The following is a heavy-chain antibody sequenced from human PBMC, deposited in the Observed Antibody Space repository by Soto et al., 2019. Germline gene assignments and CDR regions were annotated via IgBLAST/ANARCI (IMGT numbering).Heavy chain of an antibody. Sequence: EVRLVESGGGLIQPGGSLRLSCAASEFTVSSNYMSWVRQAPGKGLEWVSVIYSGGITFYAESVKGRFTISRDNSKNTLYLQMNSLRAEDTAVYYCVRDFGSSSEGGMDVWGQGTTVTVSS. CDR2: IYSGGIT. CDR3: VRDFGSSSEGGMDV. CDR1: EFTVSSNY. V-gene: IGHV3-53*01. D-gene: IGHD6-6*01. J-gene: IGHJ6*02.